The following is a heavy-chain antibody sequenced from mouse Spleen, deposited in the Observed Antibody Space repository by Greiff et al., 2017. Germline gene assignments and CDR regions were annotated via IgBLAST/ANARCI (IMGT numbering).Heavy chain of an antibody. CDR1: GFTFTDYY. CDR3: ARLVAWYFDV. J-gene: IGHJ1*01. V-gene: IGHV7-3*01. CDR2: IRNKANGYTT. D-gene: IGHD1-1*01. Sequence: EVQVVESGGGLVQPGGSLSLSCAASGFTFTDYYMSWVRQPPGKALEWLGFIRNKANGYTTEYSASVKGRFTISRDNSQSILYLQMNALRAEDSATYYCARLVAWYFDVWGAGTTVTVSS.